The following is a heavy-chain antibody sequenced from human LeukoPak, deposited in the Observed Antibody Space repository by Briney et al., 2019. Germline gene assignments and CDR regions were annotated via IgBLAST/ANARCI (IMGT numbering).Heavy chain of an antibody. Sequence: GSLRLSCAASGFRFSDYSMNWVRQAPGKGLEWIGEINHSGSTNYNPSLKSRVTISVDTSKNQFSLKLSSVTAADTAVYYCARGVATMIVVVIAGYYFDYWGQGTLVTVSS. D-gene: IGHD3-22*01. V-gene: IGHV4-34*01. CDR2: INHSGST. J-gene: IGHJ4*02. CDR3: ARGVATMIVVVIAGYYFDY. CDR1: GFRFSDYS.